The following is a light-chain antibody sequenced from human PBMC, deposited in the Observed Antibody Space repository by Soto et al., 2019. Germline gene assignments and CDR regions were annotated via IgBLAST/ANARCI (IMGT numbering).Light chain of an antibody. Sequence: EIVMTQSPATLSVSPGDRATLSCRAGQPLNNNVAWYQHKPGQAPRLLIYGASTRATGISARFSGSGSGTEFTLTISSLQSEDFAVYYCQQRNQWPPVTFGGGTRVEIK. CDR2: GAS. CDR3: QQRNQWPPVT. CDR1: QPLNNN. J-gene: IGKJ4*01. V-gene: IGKV3-15*01.